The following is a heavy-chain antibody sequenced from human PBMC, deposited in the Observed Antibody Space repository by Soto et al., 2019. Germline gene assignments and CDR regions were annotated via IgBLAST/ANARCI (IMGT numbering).Heavy chain of an antibody. J-gene: IGHJ4*02. CDR3: AIGPNWNYAQLHLAY. CDR2: IYYSGST. D-gene: IGHD1-7*01. Sequence: SETLSLTCTVSGGSISSSSYYWGWIRQPPGKGLEWIGSIYYSGSTYYNPSLKSRVTISVDTSKNQFSLKLSSVTAADTAVYYCAIGPNWNYAQLHLAYWGQGTLVTVSS. V-gene: IGHV4-39*01. CDR1: GGSISSSSYY.